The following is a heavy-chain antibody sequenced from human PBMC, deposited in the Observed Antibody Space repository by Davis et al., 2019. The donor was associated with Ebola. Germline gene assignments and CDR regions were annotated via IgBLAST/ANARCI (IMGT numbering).Heavy chain of an antibody. J-gene: IGHJ4*02. CDR1: GYTFTSYG. D-gene: IGHD4-17*01. V-gene: IGHV1-18*04. CDR3: ARGRSNRFPNGDYDFDY. CDR2: ISAYNGNT. Sequence: ASVKVSCKASGYTFTSYGISWVRQAPGQGLEWMGWISAYNGNTNYAQKLQGRVTMTTDTSTSTAYMELRSLRSDDTAVYYCARGRSNRFPNGDYDFDYWGQGTLVTVSS.